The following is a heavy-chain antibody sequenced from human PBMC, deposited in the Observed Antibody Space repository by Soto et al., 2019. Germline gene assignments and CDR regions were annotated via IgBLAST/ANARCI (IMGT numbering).Heavy chain of an antibody. CDR2: IYTSGNT. CDR3: AREEVGYCSGGRCYYYVMDV. CDR1: GGSISSYY. D-gene: IGHD2-15*01. J-gene: IGHJ6*02. V-gene: IGHV4-4*07. Sequence: KSSETLSLTRTVSGGSISSYYWSWIRQPAGKGLEWIGRIYTSGNTNYNPSLKSRVTMSVDTSKNQFSLKLSSVTAADTAVYYCAREEVGYCSGGRCYYYVMDVWGQGTTVTVSS.